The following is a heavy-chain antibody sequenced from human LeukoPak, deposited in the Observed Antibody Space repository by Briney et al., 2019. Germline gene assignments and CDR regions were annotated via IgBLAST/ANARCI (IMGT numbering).Heavy chain of an antibody. D-gene: IGHD3-10*01. J-gene: IGHJ4*02. CDR3: ARETGSIGSGSYYRRSFDY. CDR2: IYYSGST. Sequence: SETLSLTCTVSGGSISSYYWSWIRQPPGKGLEWIGYIYYSGSTNYNPSLKSRVTISVDTSKNQFSLKLSSVTAADTAVYYCARETGSIGSGSYYRRSFDYWGQGTPVTVSS. V-gene: IGHV4-59*01. CDR1: GGSISSYY.